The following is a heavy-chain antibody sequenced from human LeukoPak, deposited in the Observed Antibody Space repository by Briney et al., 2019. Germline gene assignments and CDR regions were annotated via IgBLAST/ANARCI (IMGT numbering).Heavy chain of an antibody. Sequence: GGSLRLSCTASGFAFSGHWMHWARQLPGKGLVWVSRISPTGSTTSYADSVKGRFIISRDNAKNTLYLQMNSLRLEDTAVYYCARENLAAAADYWGQGTVVTVSS. CDR2: ISPTGSTT. V-gene: IGHV3-74*01. J-gene: IGHJ4*02. D-gene: IGHD6-25*01. CDR1: GFAFSGHW. CDR3: ARENLAAAADY.